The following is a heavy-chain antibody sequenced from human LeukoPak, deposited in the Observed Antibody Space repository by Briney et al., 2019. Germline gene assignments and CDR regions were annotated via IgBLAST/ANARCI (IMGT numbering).Heavy chain of an antibody. D-gene: IGHD3-16*01. CDR2: ISGSGGST. Sequence: GGSLRLSCAASGFTFSSYSMNWVRQAPGKGLEWVSAISGSGGSTYYADSVKGRFTISRDNSKNTLYLQMNSLRAEDTAVYYCAKDLNDYVSYFDYWGQGTLVTVSS. V-gene: IGHV3-23*01. CDR3: AKDLNDYVSYFDY. CDR1: GFTFSSYS. J-gene: IGHJ4*02.